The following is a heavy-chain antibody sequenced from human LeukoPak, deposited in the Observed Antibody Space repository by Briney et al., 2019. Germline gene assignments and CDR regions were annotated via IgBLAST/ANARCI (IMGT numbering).Heavy chain of an antibody. D-gene: IGHD3-22*01. V-gene: IGHV3-33*01. J-gene: IGHJ1*01. CDR3: ARGDYYDSSGYSQYFQH. CDR2: IWYDGSNK. CDR1: GFTFSNYG. Sequence: GGSLRLSCAASGFTFSNYGMHWVRQAPGKGLEWVAVIWYDGSNKYYADSVKGRFTISRDNSKNTLYLQMNSLRAEDTAVYYCARGDYYDSSGYSQYFQHWGQGALVTVSS.